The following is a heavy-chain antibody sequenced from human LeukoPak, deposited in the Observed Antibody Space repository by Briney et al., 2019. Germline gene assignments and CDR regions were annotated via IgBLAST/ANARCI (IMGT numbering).Heavy chain of an antibody. D-gene: IGHD4-11*01. CDR1: GGSFSGYY. CDR2: INHSGST. V-gene: IGHV4-34*01. J-gene: IGHJ4*02. CDR3: ARDGTVTTNEHFFYFDY. Sequence: SETLSLTCAVYGGSFSGYYWSWIRRPPGKGLEWIGEINHSGSTNYNPSLKSRVTISVDTSKNQFSLKLSSVTAADTAVYYCARDGTVTTNEHFFYFDYWGQGTLVTVSS.